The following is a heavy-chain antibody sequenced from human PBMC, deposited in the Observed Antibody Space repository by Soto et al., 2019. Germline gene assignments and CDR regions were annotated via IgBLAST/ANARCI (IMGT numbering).Heavy chain of an antibody. CDR3: ARDSSQMGVFGP. CDR2: ISSSSSYI. V-gene: IGHV3-21*01. CDR1: GFTFRSYS. J-gene: IGHJ4*02. D-gene: IGHD3-16*01. Sequence: PGGSLRLSCAASGFTFRSYSMNWVRQAPGKGLEWVSSISSSSSYIYYADSVKGRFTISRDNAKNSLYLQMNSLRAEDTAVYYCARDSSQMGVFGPWGQGTLVTVSS.